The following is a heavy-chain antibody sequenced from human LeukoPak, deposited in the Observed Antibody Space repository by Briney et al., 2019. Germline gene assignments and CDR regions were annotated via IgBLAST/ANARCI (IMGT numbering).Heavy chain of an antibody. CDR2: ISSSGSTI. V-gene: IGHV3-11*01. J-gene: IGHJ4*02. CDR1: GFTFSDHY. CDR3: AKRMHYDSSAAYFDY. D-gene: IGHD3-22*01. Sequence: PGGSLRLSCAASGFTFSDHYMSWIRQAPGKGLEWVSYISSSGSTIYYTDSVKGRFTISRDNAKDSLYLQMNSLRAEDTAVYYCAKRMHYDSSAAYFDYWGQGTLVTVSS.